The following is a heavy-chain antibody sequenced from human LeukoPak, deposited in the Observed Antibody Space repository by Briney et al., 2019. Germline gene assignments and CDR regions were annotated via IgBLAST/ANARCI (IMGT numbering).Heavy chain of an antibody. Sequence: SETLSLTCAVYGGSFSGYYWSWIRQPPGKGLEWIGEINHSGSTNYNPSLKSRVTISVDTSKNQFSLKLSSVTAADTAVYYCARGTDISIIGTTFLYWGQGTLVTVSS. D-gene: IGHD1-20*01. J-gene: IGHJ4*02. CDR3: ARGTDISIIGTTFLY. CDR2: INHSGST. CDR1: GGSFSGYY. V-gene: IGHV4-34*01.